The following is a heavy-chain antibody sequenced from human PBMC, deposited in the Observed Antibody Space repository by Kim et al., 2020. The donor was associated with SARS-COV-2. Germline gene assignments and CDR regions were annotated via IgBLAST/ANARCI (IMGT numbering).Heavy chain of an antibody. V-gene: IGHV3-30*03. Sequence: GGSLRLSCATSGFSFSSYDMYWVRQAPGKGLEWVSFISFGGQNKNYADSVKGRFTISRDKSKSTVFLHMDSLRTEDTAVYYCARVGPMVRGVIINYYAMDVWGEETMVTVSS. CDR2: ISFGGQNK. J-gene: IGHJ6*04. CDR1: GFSFSSYD. D-gene: IGHD3-10*01. CDR3: ARVGPMVRGVIINYYAMDV.